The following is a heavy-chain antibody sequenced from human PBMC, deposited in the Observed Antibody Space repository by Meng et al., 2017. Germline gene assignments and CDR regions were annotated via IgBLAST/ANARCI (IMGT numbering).Heavy chain of an antibody. CDR3: ARESMYNWFDP. D-gene: IGHD6-6*01. J-gene: IGHJ5*02. V-gene: IGHV3-66*02. Sequence: EGRVVGAGGGLGQHAGSLRRTCAGAGFTVSSNYRSWVRQAPGKGLEWVSVIYSGGSTYYADSVKGRFTISRDNSKNTLYLQMNSLRAEDTAVYYCARESMYNWFDPWGQGTLVTVSS. CDR2: IYSGGST. CDR1: GFTVSSNY.